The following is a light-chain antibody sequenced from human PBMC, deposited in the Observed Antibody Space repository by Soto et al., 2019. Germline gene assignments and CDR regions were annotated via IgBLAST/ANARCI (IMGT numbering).Light chain of an antibody. CDR3: QQYKDWPPLT. CDR1: QNININ. J-gene: IGKJ4*01. Sequence: EIVMTQSPLTLSVSPGERATLSCRASQNININLAWYQQRPGQAPRVLIYGASSRASGIPDRFSGSGSGTDFTLTINRLEPDDFAIYYCQQYKDWPPLTFGGWTRLEIK. CDR2: GAS. V-gene: IGKV3D-15*01.